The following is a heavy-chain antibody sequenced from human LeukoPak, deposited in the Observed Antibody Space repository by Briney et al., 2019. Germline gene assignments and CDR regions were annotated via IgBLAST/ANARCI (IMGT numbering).Heavy chain of an antibody. CDR3: ARAPVWNYYYHYMDV. D-gene: IGHD1-1*01. V-gene: IGHV1-8*03. Sequence: EASVKVSCKTSGYTFTSFDVNWVRQAPGQGLEWMGWMNPNSGNTGYAQKFQGRVTITRNTSISTAYMELSSLRSEDTAVYYCARAPVWNYYYHYMDVWGKGTTVIVSS. J-gene: IGHJ6*03. CDR2: MNPNSGNT. CDR1: GYTFTSFD.